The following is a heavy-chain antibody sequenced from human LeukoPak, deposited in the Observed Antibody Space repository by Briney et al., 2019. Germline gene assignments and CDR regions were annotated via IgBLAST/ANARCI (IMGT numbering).Heavy chain of an antibody. CDR2: INHSGST. D-gene: IGHD3-22*01. CDR1: GGSFSGYY. J-gene: IGHJ4*02. Sequence: SETLSLTCAVYGGSFSGYYWSWIRQPPGKGLEWIGEINHSGSTNYNPSLKSRVTISVDTSKNQFSLKLSSVTAADTAVYCCASRSGAQTYYYDSSGFPPFGYWGQGTLVTVSS. V-gene: IGHV4-34*01. CDR3: ASRSGAQTYYYDSSGFPPFGY.